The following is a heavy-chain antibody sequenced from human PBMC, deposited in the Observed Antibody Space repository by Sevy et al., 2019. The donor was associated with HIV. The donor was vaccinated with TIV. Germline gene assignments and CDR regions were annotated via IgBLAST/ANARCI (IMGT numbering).Heavy chain of an antibody. V-gene: IGHV4-38-2*01. Sequence: SETLSLTCAVSGYSISSGYYWGWIRQPPGKGLEWIGSIYHSGSTYYNPSLKSRVTISVDTSKNQFSLKLSSVTAADTAVYYWARTAYCSSTSCYTFDPWGQGTLVTVSS. CDR1: GYSISSGYY. D-gene: IGHD2-2*02. CDR3: ARTAYCSSTSCYTFDP. CDR2: IYHSGST. J-gene: IGHJ5*02.